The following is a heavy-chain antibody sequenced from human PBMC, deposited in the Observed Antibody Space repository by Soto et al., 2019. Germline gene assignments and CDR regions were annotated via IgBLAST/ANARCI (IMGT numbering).Heavy chain of an antibody. V-gene: IGHV4-34*01. CDR2: INHSGST. Sequence: SETLSLTCAVYGGSFSGYYWSWIRQPPGKGLEWIGEINHSGSTNYNPSLKSRVSISVDKSKNQFSLRLSSVTAADTAIYYCASQRRTVTTFDYWGQGTPVTVSS. J-gene: IGHJ4*02. CDR3: ASQRRTVTTFDY. CDR1: GGSFSGYY. D-gene: IGHD4-17*01.